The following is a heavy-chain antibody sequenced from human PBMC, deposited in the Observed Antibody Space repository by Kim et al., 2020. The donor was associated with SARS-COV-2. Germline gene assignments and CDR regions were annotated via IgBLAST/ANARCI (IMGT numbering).Heavy chain of an antibody. CDR3: ARGPSYYYDSKGYGMDV. Sequence: SVKVSCKASGGTFSSYAISWVRQAPGQGLEWMGGIIPIFGTANYAQKFQGRVTITADESTSTAYMELSSLRSEDTAVYYCARGPSYYYDSKGYGMDVWGQGTTVTVSS. D-gene: IGHD3-22*01. J-gene: IGHJ6*02. CDR1: GGTFSSYA. CDR2: IIPIFGTA. V-gene: IGHV1-69*13.